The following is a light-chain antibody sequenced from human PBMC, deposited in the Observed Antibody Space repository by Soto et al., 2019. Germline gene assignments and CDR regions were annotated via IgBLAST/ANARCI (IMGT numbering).Light chain of an antibody. V-gene: IGKV3-15*01. Sequence: EIVMTQSPATLSVSPGERVTLSCRAIQSVSNSLAWYQQKPGQPPRLLIYDVSNRATGIPARFSGSGSGTEFTLTISSLQSEDFAVYYCQQYNNWPPSITFGQGTRLEIK. CDR1: QSVSNS. J-gene: IGKJ5*01. CDR3: QQYNNWPPSIT. CDR2: DVS.